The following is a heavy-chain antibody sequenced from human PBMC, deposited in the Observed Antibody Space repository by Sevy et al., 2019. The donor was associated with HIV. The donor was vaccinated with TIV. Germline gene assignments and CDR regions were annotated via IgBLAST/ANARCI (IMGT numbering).Heavy chain of an antibody. Sequence: SETLSLTCTVSSGSISTFYWSWIRQPPGKGLEWIGYIYSSGISNFKPSLKSRVTISLDTYKSQFSLKLTSVTAADTAVYYCARERVGVSRSFDYWGQGTLVTVS. V-gene: IGHV4-59*13. D-gene: IGHD1-26*01. CDR1: SGSISTFY. CDR2: IYSSGIS. J-gene: IGHJ4*02. CDR3: ARERVGVSRSFDY.